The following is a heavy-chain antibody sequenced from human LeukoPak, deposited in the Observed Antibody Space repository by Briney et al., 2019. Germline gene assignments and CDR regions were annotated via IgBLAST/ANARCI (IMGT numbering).Heavy chain of an antibody. V-gene: IGHV3-23*01. CDR3: AKMDLVLGGHGAFDL. Sequence: GGSLRLSCAASGFTFSSYAMSWVRQAPGKALEWVAGISASGASTYYADSVKGRFTISRDNSKNTLYLQMNSLSAEDTAVYYCAKMDLVLGGHGAFDLWGQGTMVTVSS. CDR1: GFTFSSYA. CDR2: ISASGAST. D-gene: IGHD6-6*01. J-gene: IGHJ3*01.